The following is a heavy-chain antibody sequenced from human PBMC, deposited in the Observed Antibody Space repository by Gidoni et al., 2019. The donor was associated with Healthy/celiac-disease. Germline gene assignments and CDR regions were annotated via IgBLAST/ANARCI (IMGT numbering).Heavy chain of an antibody. Sequence: QVQLQQWGAGLLKPSETLSLTCAVYGGSFSGYYWSWIRQPPGKGLEWIGEINHSGSTNYNPSLKSRVTISVDTSKNQFSLKLSSVTAADTAVYYCARGGVRWSGSYYIGYWGQGTLVTVSS. CDR2: INHSGST. D-gene: IGHD1-26*01. CDR3: ARGGVRWSGSYYIGY. V-gene: IGHV4-34*01. J-gene: IGHJ4*02. CDR1: GGSFSGYY.